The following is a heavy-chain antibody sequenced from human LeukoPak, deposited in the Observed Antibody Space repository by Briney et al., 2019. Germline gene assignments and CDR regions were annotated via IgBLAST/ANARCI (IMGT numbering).Heavy chain of an antibody. Sequence: ASVKVSCKASGYTFTSYGISWVRQAPGQGLEWMGWISAYNGNTDYAQKLQGRVTMTTDTSTSTAYMELRSLRSDDTAVYYCARGKITISRYGDSNLFDYWGQGTLVTVSS. D-gene: IGHD4-17*01. J-gene: IGHJ4*02. V-gene: IGHV1-18*01. CDR3: ARGKITISRYGDSNLFDY. CDR1: GYTFTSYG. CDR2: ISAYNGNT.